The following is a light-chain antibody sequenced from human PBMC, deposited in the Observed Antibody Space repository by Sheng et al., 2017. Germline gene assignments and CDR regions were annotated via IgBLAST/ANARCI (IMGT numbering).Light chain of an antibody. J-gene: IGKJ2*03. CDR1: QSVVSRSNNNNY. Sequence: DIEVTQSPDSLAVSLGERAAINCKSSQSVVSRSNNNNYLGWFQVKPGQPPKLLIYWASIRESGVPDRFSGSGSGTDFTLTISNLQAEDVAVYYCQQYYSVPYSFGRGTKLEIK. CDR3: QQYYSVPYS. V-gene: IGKV4-1*01. CDR2: WAS.